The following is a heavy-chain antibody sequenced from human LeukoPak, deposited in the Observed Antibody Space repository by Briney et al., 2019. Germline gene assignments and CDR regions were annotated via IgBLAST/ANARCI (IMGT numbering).Heavy chain of an antibody. D-gene: IGHD6-19*01. CDR1: GGSISSYY. CDR2: IYYSGST. J-gene: IGHJ6*03. CDR3: ARHSSGWYGYYYYYKDV. V-gene: IGHV4-59*08. Sequence: SETLSLTCTVSGGSISSYYWSWIRQPPGKGLEWIGYIYYSGSTNYNPSLKSRVTISVDTSKNQFSLKLSSVTAADTAVYYCARHSSGWYGYYYYYKDVWGKGTTVTVSS.